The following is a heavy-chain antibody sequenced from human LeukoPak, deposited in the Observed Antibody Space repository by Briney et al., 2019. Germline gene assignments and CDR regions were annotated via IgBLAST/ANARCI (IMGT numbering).Heavy chain of an antibody. V-gene: IGHV3-30-3*01. J-gene: IGHJ5*02. D-gene: IGHD3-10*01. CDR1: GFTFSSCA. CDR2: ISFDGGNK. CDR3: ARDLRFGSGSYSYP. Sequence: PGGSLRLSCAASGFTFSSCAMFWVRQAPGKGLEWVAIISFDGGNKYYADSVKGRFTISRDNSKDTLYLQMNSLRAEDTAVYYCARDLRFGSGSYSYPWGQGTLVIVSS.